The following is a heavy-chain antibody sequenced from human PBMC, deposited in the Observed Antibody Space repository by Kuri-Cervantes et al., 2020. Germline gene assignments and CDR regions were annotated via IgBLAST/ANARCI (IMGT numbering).Heavy chain of an antibody. CDR3: ARGGTRGYAWFDP. CDR2: IYSGGST. Sequence: GGSLRLSCAASGFTVSSNYMSWVRQAPGKGLGWVSVIYSGGSTYYADSVKGRFTISRDNSKNTLYLQMNSLRDEDTAVYYCARGGTRGYAWFDPWGQGTLVTVSS. D-gene: IGHD5-12*01. CDR1: GFTVSSNY. J-gene: IGHJ5*02. V-gene: IGHV3-66*01.